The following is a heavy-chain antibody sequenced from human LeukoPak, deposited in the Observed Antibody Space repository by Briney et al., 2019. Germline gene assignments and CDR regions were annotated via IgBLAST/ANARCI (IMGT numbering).Heavy chain of an antibody. CDR3: ARAVNSGSYPNWFDP. D-gene: IGHD1-26*01. CDR2: INPNSGGT. Sequence: ASVKVSCKASGYTFTGYYMHWVRQAPGQGLEWMGWINPNSGGTNYAQKFQGRVTMTRDTSISTAYMELSRLRSDDTAVYYCARAVNSGSYPNWFDPWGQGTLVTVSS. J-gene: IGHJ5*02. V-gene: IGHV1-2*02. CDR1: GYTFTGYY.